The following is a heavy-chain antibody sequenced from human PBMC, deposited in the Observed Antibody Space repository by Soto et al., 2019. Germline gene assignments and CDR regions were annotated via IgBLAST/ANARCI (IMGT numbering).Heavy chain of an antibody. CDR1: GGTFNNYA. Sequence: QVLLVQSGPEVKKPGSSVKVSCKASGGTFNNYAINWVRQAPGRGLEWMGGIIPTFGTGNHAQDFQGRVTITAYESTTTAYMELNSLRSEDTAIYYCASFDGTLVRGGRSSPYEMDVWGQGTTVIVSS. CDR2: IIPTFGTG. V-gene: IGHV1-69*01. D-gene: IGHD3-10*01. J-gene: IGHJ6*02. CDR3: ASFDGTLVRGGRSSPYEMDV.